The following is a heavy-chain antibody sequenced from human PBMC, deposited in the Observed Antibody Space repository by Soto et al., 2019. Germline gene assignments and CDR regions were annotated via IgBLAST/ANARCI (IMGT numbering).Heavy chain of an antibody. Sequence: PVRYLRLSCSASGFIFRRYWMAWVRQAPGKGLEWVATIKLDGREKNYLDSVQGRFTISRDDADNSMSLQMSSLRGEDTAVYFFWIELDGYGRFDDWGLGTPVTVAS. V-gene: IGHV3-7*01. J-gene: IGHJ4*02. D-gene: IGHD2-2*03. CDR3: WIELDGYGRFDD. CDR1: GFIFRRYW. CDR2: IKLDGREK.